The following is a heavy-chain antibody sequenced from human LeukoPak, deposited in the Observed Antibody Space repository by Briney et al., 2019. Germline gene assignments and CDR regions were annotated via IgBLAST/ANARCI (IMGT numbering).Heavy chain of an antibody. V-gene: IGHV4-4*07. CDR2: IYTSGST. Sequence: KPSETLSLTCTVSGGSISTSYWSWIRQPAGRGLEWIGSIYTSGSTNYNPSLKSRVTMSVDTSKNQFSLKVRSVTAADTAVYYCARGYSGSGTYHIDYWGQGTLVTVS. CDR1: GGSISTSY. D-gene: IGHD3-10*01. CDR3: ARGYSGSGTYHIDY. J-gene: IGHJ4*02.